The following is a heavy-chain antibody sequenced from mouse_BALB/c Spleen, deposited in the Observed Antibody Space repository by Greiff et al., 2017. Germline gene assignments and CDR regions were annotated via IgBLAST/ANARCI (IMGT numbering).Heavy chain of an antibody. Sequence: EVKVVESGGGLVKPGGSLKLSCAASGFAFSSYDMSWVRQTPEKRLEWVAYISSGGGSTYYPDTVKGRFTISRDNAKNTLYLQMSSLKSEDTAMYYCARHGYYGSSYDWFAYWGQGTLVTVSA. V-gene: IGHV5-12-1*01. CDR2: ISSGGGST. CDR1: GFAFSSYD. CDR3: ARHGYYGSSYDWFAY. J-gene: IGHJ3*01. D-gene: IGHD1-1*01.